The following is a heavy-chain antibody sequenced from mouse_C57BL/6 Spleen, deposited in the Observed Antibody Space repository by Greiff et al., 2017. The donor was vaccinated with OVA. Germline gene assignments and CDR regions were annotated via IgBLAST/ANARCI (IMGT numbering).Heavy chain of an antibody. CDR1: GYTFTGYW. V-gene: IGHV1-9*01. D-gene: IGHD2-1*01. J-gene: IGHJ4*01. CDR2: ILPGSGIT. Sequence: QVQLKQSGAELMKPGASVKLSCKATGYTFTGYWIEWVKQRPGHGLEWIGEILPGSGITNYNEKFKGKATFTADTSSNTAYMQLSSLTTEDSAIYYCARRKNYGNSYYAMDYWGQGTSVTVSS. CDR3: ARRKNYGNSYYAMDY.